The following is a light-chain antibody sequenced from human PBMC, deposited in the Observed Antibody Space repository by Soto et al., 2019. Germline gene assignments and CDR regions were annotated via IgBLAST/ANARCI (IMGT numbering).Light chain of an antibody. V-gene: IGKV3-20*01. CDR3: KQYGRSPYT. J-gene: IGKJ2*01. CDR1: QSLSSNY. CDR2: GAS. Sequence: EIVLTQSPGTLSLSPGERATLSCRASQSLSSNYLAWYQQRPGQSPRLLVYGASSRATGIPDRFSGSGFGTDFALTISRLEPEDFALYYCKQYGRSPYTFGQGTQLEIK.